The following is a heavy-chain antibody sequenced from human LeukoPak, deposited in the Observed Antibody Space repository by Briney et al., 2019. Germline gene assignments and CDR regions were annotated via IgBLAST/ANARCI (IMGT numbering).Heavy chain of an antibody. Sequence: GGSLRLSCAVSGFIFDDYAMHWVRQAPGKGLEWVSGITWGRDNLAYAASVKGRFTISRDNAKNSLYLQMNSLRAEDTAVYYCARDSLWMEDRFDYWGQGTLVTVSS. D-gene: IGHD2-21*01. CDR2: ITWGRDNL. CDR1: GFIFDDYA. V-gene: IGHV3-9*01. J-gene: IGHJ4*02. CDR3: ARDSLWMEDRFDY.